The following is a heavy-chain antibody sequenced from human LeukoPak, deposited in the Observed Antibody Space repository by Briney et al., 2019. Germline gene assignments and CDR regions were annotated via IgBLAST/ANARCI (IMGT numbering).Heavy chain of an antibody. J-gene: IGHJ1*01. D-gene: IGHD3-22*01. CDR3: ARRRYYDSTGYLD. CDR1: GDSISSSSYY. V-gene: IGHV4-39*01. Sequence: PSETLSLTCTISGDSISSSSYYWDWIRQCPGKGLEWIGTIYYSGSTYYNASLKSRLFISIDTSNNQFSLRLSFVTAADTAVYYCARRRYYDSTGYLDRGQGTLITVSS. CDR2: IYYSGST.